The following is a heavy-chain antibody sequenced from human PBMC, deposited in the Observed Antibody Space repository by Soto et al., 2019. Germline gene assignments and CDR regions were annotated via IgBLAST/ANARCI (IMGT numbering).Heavy chain of an antibody. CDR1: GYTFTSYG. CDR2: ISAYNGNT. V-gene: IGHV1-18*01. Sequence: ASVKVSCKASGYTFTSYGISWVRQAPGQGLEWMGWISAYNGNTNYAQKLQGRVTMTTDTSTSTAYMELRSLRSDDTAVYYCARGGNYGDCPLYYYYYYYMDVWGKGTTVTVSS. CDR3: ARGGNYGDCPLYYYYYYYMDV. D-gene: IGHD4-17*01. J-gene: IGHJ6*03.